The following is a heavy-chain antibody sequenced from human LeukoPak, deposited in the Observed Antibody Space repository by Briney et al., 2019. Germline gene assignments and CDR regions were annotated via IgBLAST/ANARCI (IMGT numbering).Heavy chain of an antibody. CDR2: IYTSGST. CDR3: ARLGYYGSGSYYFGPSFDP. V-gene: IGHV4-4*07. D-gene: IGHD3-10*01. J-gene: IGHJ5*02. Sequence: SETLSLTCTVSGGSISSYYWSWIRQPAGKGLEWIGRIYTSGSTNYNPSLKSRVTMSVDTSKNQFSLKLSSVTAADTAVYYCARLGYYGSGSYYFGPSFDPWGQGTLVTVSS. CDR1: GGSISSYY.